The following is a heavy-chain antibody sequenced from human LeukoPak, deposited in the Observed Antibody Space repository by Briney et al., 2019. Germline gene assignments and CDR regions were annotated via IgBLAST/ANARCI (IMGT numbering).Heavy chain of an antibody. CDR2: IYPGDSDT. Sequence: GESLKISCKGSGYSFTNYRIGWVRQMPGKGLEWMGIIYPGDSDTRYSPSFQGQVTISADKSISTAYLQWSSLKASDTAMYYCATGLTSPYGHFDYWGQGTLVTVSS. V-gene: IGHV5-51*01. CDR1: GYSFTNYR. D-gene: IGHD3-10*01. J-gene: IGHJ4*02. CDR3: ATGLTSPYGHFDY.